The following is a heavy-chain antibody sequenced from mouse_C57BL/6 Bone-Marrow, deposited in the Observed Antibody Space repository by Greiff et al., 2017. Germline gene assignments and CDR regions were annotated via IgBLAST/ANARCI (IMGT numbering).Heavy chain of an antibody. CDR2: IHPNSGST. CDR1: GYTFTSYW. D-gene: IGHD1-1*01. CDR3: ARFGYYDGGNY. V-gene: IGHV1-64*01. Sequence: VQLQQPGAELVKPGASVKLSCKASGYTFTSYWMHWVKQRPGQGLEWIGMIHPNSGSTNYNEKFKSKATLTVDKSSSTAYMQLSSLTSADSAVYYGARFGYYDGGNYWGQGTTLTVSS. J-gene: IGHJ2*01.